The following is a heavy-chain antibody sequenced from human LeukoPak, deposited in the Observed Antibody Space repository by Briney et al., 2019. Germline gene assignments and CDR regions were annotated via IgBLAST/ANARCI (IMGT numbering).Heavy chain of an antibody. CDR2: ISAYNGNT. J-gene: IGHJ4*02. V-gene: IGHV1-18*01. Sequence: GASVKVSCXASGYTFTSYGISWVRQARGQGLEWMAWISAYNGNTNYAQKLQGRVTMTTDTSTSTAYMELRSLRSDDTAVYYCARGDDYGDYGYYFDYWGQGTLVTVSS. CDR3: ARGDDYGDYGYYFDY. CDR1: GYTFTSYG. D-gene: IGHD4-17*01.